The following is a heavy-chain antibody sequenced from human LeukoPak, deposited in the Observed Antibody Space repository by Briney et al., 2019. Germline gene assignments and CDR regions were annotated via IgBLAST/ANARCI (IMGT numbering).Heavy chain of an antibody. D-gene: IGHD3-10*01. CDR3: AANPVMVRGASYYYYMDV. CDR2: ISSSGSTI. CDR1: GFTFSSYE. V-gene: IGHV3-48*03. J-gene: IGHJ6*03. Sequence: PGGSLRLSCAASGFTFSSYEMNWVRQAPGKGLEWVSYISSSGSTIYYADSVKGRFTISRDNAKNSLYLQMNSLRAEDTAVYYCAANPVMVRGASYYYYMDVWGKGTTVTVSS.